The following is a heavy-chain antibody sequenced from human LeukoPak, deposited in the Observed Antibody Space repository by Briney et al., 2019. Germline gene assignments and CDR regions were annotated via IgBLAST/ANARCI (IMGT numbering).Heavy chain of an antibody. CDR2: ISAYNGNT. J-gene: IGHJ4*02. Sequence: GASVKVSCKASGYTFTSYGISWVRQAPGQGLEWMGWISAYNGNTNYAQKLQGRVTMTRDTSISTAYMELSRLRSDDTAVYYCARGLGDFWSGYKFWGQGTLVTVSS. CDR3: ARGLGDFWSGYKF. V-gene: IGHV1-18*01. D-gene: IGHD3-3*01. CDR1: GYTFTSYG.